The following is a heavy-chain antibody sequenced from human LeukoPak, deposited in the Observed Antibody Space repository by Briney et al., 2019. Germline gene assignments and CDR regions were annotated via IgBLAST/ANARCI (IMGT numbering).Heavy chain of an antibody. Sequence: GGSVRLSCGASGFTFDDYAMHWVRQAPGKGLEWVSGISWNSGSIGYADSVKGRFTISRDNAKNSLYLQMNSLRAEDTALYYCAKWDYGDSSDYWGQGTLVTVSS. CDR2: ISWNSGSI. CDR3: AKWDYGDSSDY. CDR1: GFTFDDYA. V-gene: IGHV3-9*01. D-gene: IGHD4-17*01. J-gene: IGHJ4*02.